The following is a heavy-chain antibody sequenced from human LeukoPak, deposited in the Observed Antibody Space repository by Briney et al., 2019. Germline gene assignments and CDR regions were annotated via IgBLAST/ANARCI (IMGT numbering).Heavy chain of an antibody. V-gene: IGHV4-39*07. D-gene: IGHD6-13*01. J-gene: IGHJ6*03. CDR2: IYYNGRT. Sequence: SETLSLTCTVSGGSISGSPYYWGWIRQPPGTGLEWIGSIYYNGRTYYNPSLKSRVTISVDTSKNQFSLKLSSVTAADPAVYYCARTTEAHSWRTRYYDYYMDVWGKGTTVTVSS. CDR1: GGSISGSPYY. CDR3: ARTTEAHSWRTRYYDYYMDV.